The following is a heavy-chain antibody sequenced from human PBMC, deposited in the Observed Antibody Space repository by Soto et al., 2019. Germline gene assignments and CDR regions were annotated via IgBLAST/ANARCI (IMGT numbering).Heavy chain of an antibody. CDR3: AKDLGDGYYNAGFDY. Sequence: GGSLRLSCAASGFTFSSYGMHWVRQAPGKGLEWVAVISYDGSNKYYADSVKGRFTISRDNSKNTLCLQMNSLRAEDTAVYYCAKDLGDGYYNAGFDYWGQGTLVTVSS. D-gene: IGHD1-26*01. J-gene: IGHJ4*02. CDR1: GFTFSSYG. V-gene: IGHV3-30*18. CDR2: ISYDGSNK.